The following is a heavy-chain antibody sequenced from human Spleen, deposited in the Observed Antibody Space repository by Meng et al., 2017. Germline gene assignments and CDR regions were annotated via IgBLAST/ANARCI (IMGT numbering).Heavy chain of an antibody. CDR2: IYYSGST. J-gene: IGHJ5*02. V-gene: IGHV4-59*08. CDR1: GGSISSYY. D-gene: IGHD1-26*01. Sequence: SETLSLTCTVSGGSISSYYWSWIRQPPGKGLEWIGYIYYSGSTNYNPSLKSRVTISVDTSKNQFSLKLSSVTAADTAVYYCARGRSGNWFDPWGQGTLVTVSS. CDR3: ARGRSGNWFDP.